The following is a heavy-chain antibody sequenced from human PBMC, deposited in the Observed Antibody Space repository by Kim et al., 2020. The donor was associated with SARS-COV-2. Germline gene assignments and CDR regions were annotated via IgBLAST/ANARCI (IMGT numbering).Heavy chain of an antibody. J-gene: IGHJ3*01. CDR3: TTGPGDA. V-gene: IGHV3-15*01. CDR1: GFSFSDAW. Sequence: GGSLRLSCVASGFSFSDAWMSWVRQAPGKGLEWVGRIISEAAGGTTAYAAPVRGRFTISRDDSENTAYLEMDSLKIEDTAVYYCTTGPGDA. CDR2: IISEAAGGTT.